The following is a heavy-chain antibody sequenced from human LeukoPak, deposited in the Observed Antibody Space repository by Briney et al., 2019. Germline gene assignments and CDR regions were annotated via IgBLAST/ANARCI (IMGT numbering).Heavy chain of an antibody. V-gene: IGHV3-48*04. CDR1: GFTFSSYS. Sequence: GGSLRLSCVASGFTFSSYSMNWVRQAPGEGLEWVSYISSLSGTIYYADSVKGRFTISRDNAKNSLYLQMNSLRAEGTAVYYCARDLYRIVVVPHYFDSWGQGTLVTVSS. CDR2: ISSLSGTI. D-gene: IGHD3-22*01. J-gene: IGHJ4*02. CDR3: ARDLYRIVVVPHYFDS.